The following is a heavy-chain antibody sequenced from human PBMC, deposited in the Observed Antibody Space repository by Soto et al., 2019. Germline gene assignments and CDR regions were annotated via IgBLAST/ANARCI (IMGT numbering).Heavy chain of an antibody. V-gene: IGHV4-31*03. CDR3: ARSVFP. J-gene: IGHJ5*02. CDR2: FYYSGST. CDR1: GGSISTGGYY. Sequence: QVQLQESGPGLVKPSQTLSLTCTVSGGSISTGGYYWNWIRQHPGKGLEWIGYFYYSGSTYYNPSLXMXXTIAVNTSKNQFSLKLSSVTAADTAVYYCARSVFPWGQGTLVTVSS.